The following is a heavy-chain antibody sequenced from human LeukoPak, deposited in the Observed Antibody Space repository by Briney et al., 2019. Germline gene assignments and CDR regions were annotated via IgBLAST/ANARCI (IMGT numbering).Heavy chain of an antibody. CDR3: ARVSSSGENDY. J-gene: IGHJ4*02. D-gene: IGHD6-19*01. CDR2: IIPIFGTA. Sequence: RASVKVSCKASGGTFSSYAISWVRPAPGQGLEWMGGIIPIFGTANYEQKFQGRVTITTDESTSTAYTQLSSLRSEATAVYYCARVSSSGENDYWGQGTLVTVSS. CDR1: GGTFSSYA. V-gene: IGHV1-69*05.